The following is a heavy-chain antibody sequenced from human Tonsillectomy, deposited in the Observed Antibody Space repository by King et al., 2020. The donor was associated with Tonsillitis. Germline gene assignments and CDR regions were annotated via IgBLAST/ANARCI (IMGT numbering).Heavy chain of an antibody. CDR1: GFTFSSYS. CDR3: AREVGATFFDY. V-gene: IGHV3-48*01. Sequence: VQLVESGGGLVQPGGSLRLSCAASGFTFSSYSMNWVRQAPGKGLEWVSYISSSSSTIYYADSVKGRFTISRDNAKNSLYLQMNSLRAEDTAVYYCAREVGATFFDYWGQGPLVTVSS. CDR2: ISSSSSTI. J-gene: IGHJ4*02. D-gene: IGHD1-26*01.